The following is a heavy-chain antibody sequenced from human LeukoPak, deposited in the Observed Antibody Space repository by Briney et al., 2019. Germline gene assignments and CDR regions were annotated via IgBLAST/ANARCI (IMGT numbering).Heavy chain of an antibody. Sequence: GGSLRLSCAASGFTVSSHYLNWVRQPPGKGLEWVSTLYSDGRPYYADSVKGRFTISRHHSTNTVYLQMTSLRPNDTAVYFCARGWSEQLVNDAFDVWGQGTLVSVSS. CDR2: LYSDGRP. CDR3: ARGWSEQLVNDAFDV. D-gene: IGHD6-6*01. CDR1: GFTVSSHY. J-gene: IGHJ3*01. V-gene: IGHV3-53*04.